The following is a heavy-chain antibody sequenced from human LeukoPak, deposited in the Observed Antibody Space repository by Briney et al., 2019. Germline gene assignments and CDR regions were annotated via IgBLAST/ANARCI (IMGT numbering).Heavy chain of an antibody. D-gene: IGHD6-13*01. CDR1: GFTFSSYG. CDR3: AKDLDIAAAH. CDR2: IRYDGSNK. Sequence: PGGSLRLSCAASGFTFSSYGMHWVRQAPGKGLEWVAFIRYDGSNKYYADSVKGRFTISRDNSKNTLYLQMSSLRAEDTAVYYCAKDLDIAAAHWGQGTLVTVSS. J-gene: IGHJ4*02. V-gene: IGHV3-30*02.